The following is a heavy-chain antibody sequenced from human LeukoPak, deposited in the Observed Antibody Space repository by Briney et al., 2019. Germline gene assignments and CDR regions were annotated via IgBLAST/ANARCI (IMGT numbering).Heavy chain of an antibody. V-gene: IGHV4-38-2*02. CDR1: GYSISSGYY. J-gene: IGHJ4*02. D-gene: IGHD6-13*01. CDR2: IYHSGST. CDR3: ARVAYSSSTWPRYYFDY. Sequence: PSETLSLTCTVSGYSISSGYYWGWIRQPPGKGLEWIGGIYHSGSTYYNPSLKSRVTISVDTSKNQFSLKLSSVTAADTAVYYCARVAYSSSTWPRYYFDYWGQGTLVTVSS.